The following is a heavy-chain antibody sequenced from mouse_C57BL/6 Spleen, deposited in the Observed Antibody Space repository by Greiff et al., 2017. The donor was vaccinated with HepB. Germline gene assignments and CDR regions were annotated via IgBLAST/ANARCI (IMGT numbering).Heavy chain of an antibody. J-gene: IGHJ4*01. CDR1: GYSITSGYY. D-gene: IGHD1-1*01. CDR2: ISYDGSN. V-gene: IGHV3-6*01. Sequence: DVKLQESGPGLVKPSQSLSLTCSVTGYSITSGYYWNWIRQFPGNKLEWMGYISYDGSNNYNPSLKNRISITRDTSKNQFFLKLNSVTTEDTATYYCARDLITTVVEHYYAMDYWGQGTSVTVSS. CDR3: ARDLITTVVEHYYAMDY.